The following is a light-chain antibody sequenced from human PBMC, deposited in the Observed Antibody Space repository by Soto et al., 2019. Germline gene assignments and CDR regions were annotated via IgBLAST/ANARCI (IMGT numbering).Light chain of an antibody. CDR3: QQSYGTPWT. J-gene: IGKJ1*01. Sequence: DIQMTQSPPSLSASVGDGVTITCRASRGIAKYVSWYQQRPGKSPELLISAASSLESGVPSRFSGSGSGTDFTLTISSLEPEDFATYYCQQSYGTPWTLGQGTKV. CDR2: AAS. CDR1: RGIAKY. V-gene: IGKV1-39*01.